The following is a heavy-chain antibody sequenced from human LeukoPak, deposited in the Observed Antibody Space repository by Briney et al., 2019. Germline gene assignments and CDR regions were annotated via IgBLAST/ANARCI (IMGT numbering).Heavy chain of an antibody. Sequence: KAGGSLRLSCAASGFTFSYYALHWVRQAPGKGLEWVAVISYDGSNKFYADSVKGRFTISRDNSKNTLSLQMNSLRAEDTAVYYCANLPSYWGQGTLVTVSS. D-gene: IGHD2-2*01. CDR1: GFTFSYYA. V-gene: IGHV3-30*04. CDR3: ANLPSY. J-gene: IGHJ4*02. CDR2: ISYDGSNK.